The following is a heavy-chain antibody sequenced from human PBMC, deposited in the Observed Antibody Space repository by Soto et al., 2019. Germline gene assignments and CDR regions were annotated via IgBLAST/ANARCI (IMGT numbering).Heavy chain of an antibody. J-gene: IGHJ3*02. CDR2: IYYSGST. Sequence: SETLSLTCTVSGGSISSYYWSWIRQPPGKGLEWIGYIYYSGSTNYNPSLKSRVTISVDTSKNQFSLKLSSVTAADTAVYYCARVGITMVRGVIPSGAFDIWGQGTMVTVSS. D-gene: IGHD3-10*01. CDR3: ARVGITMVRGVIPSGAFDI. V-gene: IGHV4-59*01. CDR1: GGSISSYY.